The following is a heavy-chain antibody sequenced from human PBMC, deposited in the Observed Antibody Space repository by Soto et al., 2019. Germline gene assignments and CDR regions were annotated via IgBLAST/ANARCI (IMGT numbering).Heavy chain of an antibody. J-gene: IGHJ3*02. CDR3: AHTLYGSGSYYSGVDAFDI. Sequence: QITLKESGPTLVKPTQTLTLTCTFSGFSLSTSGVGVGWIRQPPGKALEWLALIYWDDDKRYSPSLKSRLTITKVTSTNQVVLTMTNMDPVDTATYCCAHTLYGSGSYYSGVDAFDIWGQGTMVTVSS. CDR2: IYWDDDK. V-gene: IGHV2-5*02. CDR1: GFSLSTSGVG. D-gene: IGHD3-10*01.